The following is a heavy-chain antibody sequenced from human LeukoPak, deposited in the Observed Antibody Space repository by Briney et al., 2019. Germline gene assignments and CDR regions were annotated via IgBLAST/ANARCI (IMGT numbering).Heavy chain of an antibody. D-gene: IGHD6-13*01. CDR3: ASGRQLGY. J-gene: IGHJ4*02. V-gene: IGHV3-7*01. CDR2: IKEDGSEK. Sequence: PGGSLRLSCAASGFTFSNYWMSWVRQAPGKRLERVANIKEDGSEKYYVDSVKGRFTISRDNARNSLYLQMNSLRAEDTAVYYCASGRQLGYWGQGTLVTVSS. CDR1: GFTFSNYW.